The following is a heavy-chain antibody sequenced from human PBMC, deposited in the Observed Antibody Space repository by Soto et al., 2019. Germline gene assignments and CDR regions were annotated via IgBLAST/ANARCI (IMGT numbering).Heavy chain of an antibody. J-gene: IGHJ4*02. D-gene: IGHD5-12*01. CDR3: ATPIVAFY. CDR1: GYTFTSYA. Sequence: ASVKVSCKASGYTFTSYAIHWVRQAPGQGLELMGWINAGNGNTKYSQKFQGRVIITRDTSAGTAYMELRSLRSEDTAVYYCATPIVAFYWGQGTLVTVSS. V-gene: IGHV1-3*01. CDR2: INAGNGNT.